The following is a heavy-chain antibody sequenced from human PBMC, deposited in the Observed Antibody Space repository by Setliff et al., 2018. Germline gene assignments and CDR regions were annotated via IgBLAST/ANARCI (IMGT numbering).Heavy chain of an antibody. CDR3: ARESRYYYDNLGTLDY. D-gene: IGHD3-22*01. J-gene: IGHJ4*02. V-gene: IGHV4-30-4*08. CDR1: GGSISSGDYY. Sequence: SETLSLTCTVSGGSISSGDYYWSWIRQPPGKGLEWIGYIYPSGSTYYNPSLKSRVSISVDTSKNQFSLKLGSVTAADTAVYYCARESRYYYDNLGTLDYWGQGTLVTVSS. CDR2: IYPSGST.